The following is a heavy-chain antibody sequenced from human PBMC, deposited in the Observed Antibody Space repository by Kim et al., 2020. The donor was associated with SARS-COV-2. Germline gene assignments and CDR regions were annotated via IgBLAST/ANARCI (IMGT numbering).Heavy chain of an antibody. D-gene: IGHD4-17*01. CDR2: ISGSGAST. Sequence: GGSLRLSCAASGFTFSSYAMSWVRQAPGKGLEWVSAISGSGASTYYPDSVRGRFTISRDNSKNTLYLQMNSLRAEDTAVYYCAKDLDYGGKPDYLDYWGQGTLVTVSS. V-gene: IGHV3-23*01. J-gene: IGHJ4*02. CDR3: AKDLDYGGKPDYLDY. CDR1: GFTFSSYA.